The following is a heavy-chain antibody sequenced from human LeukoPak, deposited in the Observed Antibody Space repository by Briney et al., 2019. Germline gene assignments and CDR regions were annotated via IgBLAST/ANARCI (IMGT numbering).Heavy chain of an antibody. Sequence: PGGSLRLSCAASGFTFSSYSMNWVRQAPGKGLEWVSSISSSSSYIYYADSVKGRSTISRDNAKNSLYLQMNSLRAEDTAVYYCARHDYGDYPGAFDIWGQGTMVTVSS. J-gene: IGHJ3*02. CDR1: GFTFSSYS. D-gene: IGHD4-17*01. V-gene: IGHV3-21*01. CDR2: ISSSSSYI. CDR3: ARHDYGDYPGAFDI.